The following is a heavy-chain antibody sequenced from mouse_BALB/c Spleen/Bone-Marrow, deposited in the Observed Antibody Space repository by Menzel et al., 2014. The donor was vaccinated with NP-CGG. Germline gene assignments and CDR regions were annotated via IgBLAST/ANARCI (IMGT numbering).Heavy chain of an antibody. CDR2: SRNKAKHYTT. J-gene: IGHJ3*01. CDR3: ARDVGYGNYFVY. V-gene: IGHV7-1*02. CDR1: GFTFSDFY. D-gene: IGHD2-10*02. Sequence: EVQRVESGGGLVQPGGSLRLSCATSGFTFSDFYMEWVRRPPGKRLEWIAASRNKAKHYTTEYSASAKGRFIVSRDTSQSILYLQMNALRAEDTAIYYCARDVGYGNYFVYWGQGTLVTVSA.